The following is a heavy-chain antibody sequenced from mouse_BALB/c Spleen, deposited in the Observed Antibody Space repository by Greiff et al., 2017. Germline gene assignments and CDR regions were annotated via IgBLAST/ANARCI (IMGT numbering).Heavy chain of an antibody. Sequence: QVQLQQSGPELVKPGASVRISCKASGYTFTSYYIHWVKQRPGQGLEWIGWIYPGNVNTKYNEKFKSKATLTVDKSSSTAYMQLSSLTSEDSAVYYCTRSCDYEGAYAMDDWGQGTSVTVSS. V-gene: IGHV1S56*01. J-gene: IGHJ4*01. CDR3: TRSCDYEGAYAMDD. D-gene: IGHD2-4*01. CDR2: IYPGNVNT. CDR1: GYTFTSYY.